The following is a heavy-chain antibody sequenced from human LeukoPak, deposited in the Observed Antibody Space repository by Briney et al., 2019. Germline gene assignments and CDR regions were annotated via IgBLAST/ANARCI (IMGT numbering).Heavy chain of an antibody. CDR1: GYTFTVYY. Sequence: GASVKVSCKASGYTFTVYYMHWVRQAPGQGLEWMGWINPNSGGTNYAQKFQGRVTMTRDTSISTAYMELSRLRSDDTAVYYCAREVFLRGYSYGGYNWFDPWGQGTLVTVSS. V-gene: IGHV1-2*02. CDR3: AREVFLRGYSYGGYNWFDP. D-gene: IGHD5-18*01. J-gene: IGHJ5*02. CDR2: INPNSGGT.